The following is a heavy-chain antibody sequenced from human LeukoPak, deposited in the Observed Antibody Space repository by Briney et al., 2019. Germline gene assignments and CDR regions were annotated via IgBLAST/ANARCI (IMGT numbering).Heavy chain of an antibody. V-gene: IGHV1-24*01. CDR1: GYSLREVS. D-gene: IGHD1-1*01. CDR2: FDPEEDEA. J-gene: IGHJ4*02. Sequence: GASVKVSCKLSGYSLREVSVHWVRPAPGEGLEWMGGFDPEEDEAIYVQSLEGRVTMTEDTSTDTAYMELSGLTSDDAAVYYCATDVTGTAPYDFWGQGTLVTVS. CDR3: ATDVTGTAPYDF.